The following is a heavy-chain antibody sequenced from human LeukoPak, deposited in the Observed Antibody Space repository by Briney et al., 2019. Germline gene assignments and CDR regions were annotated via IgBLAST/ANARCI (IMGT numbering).Heavy chain of an antibody. V-gene: IGHV3-48*04. D-gene: IGHD3-16*01. CDR3: ARDSRAVGDAFDI. J-gene: IGHJ3*02. CDR2: ITSSSTTI. Sequence: GGSLRLSCAASGFTFSSYSMNWVRQAPGKGLEWVSYITSSSTTIYYADSVKGRFTISRDNAKNSLHLQMNSLRVEDTAVYYCARDSRAVGDAFDIWGQGTMVTVSS. CDR1: GFTFSSYS.